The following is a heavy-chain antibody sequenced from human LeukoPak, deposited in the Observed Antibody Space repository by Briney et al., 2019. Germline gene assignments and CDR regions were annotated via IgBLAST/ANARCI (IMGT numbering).Heavy chain of an antibody. Sequence: GESLKISCKGSGYSFTSYWIGWVRQMPGKGLEWMGIIYPGDSDTRYSPSFQGQVTISADKSISTAYLQWSSLKASDTAMYYCARQARFLEWLLGLDVFDIWGQGTMVTVSS. CDR3: ARQARFLEWLLGLDVFDI. V-gene: IGHV5-51*01. D-gene: IGHD3-3*01. J-gene: IGHJ3*02. CDR1: GYSFTSYW. CDR2: IYPGDSDT.